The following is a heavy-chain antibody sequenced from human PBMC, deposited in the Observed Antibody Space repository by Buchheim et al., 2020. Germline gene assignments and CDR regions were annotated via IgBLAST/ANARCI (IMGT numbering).Heavy chain of an antibody. Sequence: EVQLLESGGSLVQPGGSLRLSCAASGFTFSSYAMSWVRQAPGKGLEWVSAISGSGGSTYYADSVKGRFTISRDNFKNTLYLQMNSLRAEDTAVYYCAKKDVDTAMVTGGYFDYWGQGTL. CDR1: GFTFSSYA. V-gene: IGHV3-23*01. CDR3: AKKDVDTAMVTGGYFDY. J-gene: IGHJ4*02. D-gene: IGHD5-18*01. CDR2: ISGSGGST.